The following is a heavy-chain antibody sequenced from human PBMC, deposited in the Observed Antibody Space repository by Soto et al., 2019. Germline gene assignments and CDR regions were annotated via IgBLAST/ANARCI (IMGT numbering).Heavy chain of an antibody. CDR3: ARDLRWGYS. CDR2: IFHSGTT. Sequence: QVQLQESGPGLVKPSGTLSLTCAVSGGSISSSNWWTWVRQPPGKGLEWIGDIFHSGTTISNPSLQSRLTISVDQSKNQFSLKLTSVTAADTAVYYCARDLRWGYSWGQGTLVTVSS. CDR1: GGSISSSNW. D-gene: IGHD1-26*01. V-gene: IGHV4-4*02. J-gene: IGHJ4*02.